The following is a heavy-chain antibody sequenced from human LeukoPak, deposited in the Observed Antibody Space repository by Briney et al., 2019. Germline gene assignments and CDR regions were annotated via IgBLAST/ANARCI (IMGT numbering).Heavy chain of an antibody. J-gene: IGHJ4*02. D-gene: IGHD6-13*01. CDR2: FYSIGTT. Sequence: SETLSLTCTVSGASISSSHWSWIRQPPGKGLEWIGYFYSIGTTNYNPSLKSRVTISVDTSKNQFSLRLTSVTAADTAVYCAGGGPQQLILTWGQGALATVSS. CDR3: AGGGPQQLILT. CDR1: GASISSSH. V-gene: IGHV4-4*09.